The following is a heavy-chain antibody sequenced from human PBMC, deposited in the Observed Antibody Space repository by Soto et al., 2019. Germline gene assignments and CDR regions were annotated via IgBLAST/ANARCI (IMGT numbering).Heavy chain of an antibody. CDR1: GFTFSSYG. CDR3: AKSWLSGSGSYLPS. J-gene: IGHJ4*02. CDR2: ISYDGSNK. Sequence: GGSLRLSCAASGFTFSSYGMHWVRQAPGKGLEWVAVISYDGSNKYYADSVKGRFTISRDNSKNTLYLQMNSLRAEDTAVYYCAKSWLSGSGSYLPSWGQGTLVTVS. D-gene: IGHD3-10*01. V-gene: IGHV3-30*18.